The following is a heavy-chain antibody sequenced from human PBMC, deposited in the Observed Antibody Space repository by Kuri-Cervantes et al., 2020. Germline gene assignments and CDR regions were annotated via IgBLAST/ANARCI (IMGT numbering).Heavy chain of an antibody. CDR2: IYPGDSDT. CDR1: GYSFTSYW. CDR3: ARHAAYRSSSHWYFDL. D-gene: IGHD6-13*01. Sequence: GASLKISCKGSGYSFTSYWIGWLRQMPGKGLEWVGIIYPGDSDTRYSPSFQGQVTISADKSISTAYLQWSSLKASDTAMYYCARHAAYRSSSHWYFDLWGLGTLVTVSS. J-gene: IGHJ2*01. V-gene: IGHV5-51*01.